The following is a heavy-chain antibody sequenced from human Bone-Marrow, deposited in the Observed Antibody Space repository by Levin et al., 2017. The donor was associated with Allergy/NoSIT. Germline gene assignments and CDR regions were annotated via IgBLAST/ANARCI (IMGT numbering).Heavy chain of an antibody. V-gene: IGHV4-39*01. Sequence: TLSLTCTVSGPSSGFSFWGWIRQPPGKGLEWIGSFFYSGTTYYKSSLKGRVTIFGDTSKNQISLNLSSVTAADTAVYYCARHMGFYGAGSLWFDPWGQGTLVTVSS. D-gene: IGHD3-10*01. CDR2: FFYSGTT. CDR1: GPSSGFSF. CDR3: ARHMGFYGAGSLWFDP. J-gene: IGHJ5*02.